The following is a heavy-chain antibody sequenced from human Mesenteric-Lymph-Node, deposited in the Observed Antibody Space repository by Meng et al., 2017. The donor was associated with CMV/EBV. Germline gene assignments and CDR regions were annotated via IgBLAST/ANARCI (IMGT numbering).Heavy chain of an antibody. D-gene: IGHD4-11*01. Sequence: GSLRLSCAVYGGSFSGYYWSWIRQPPGKGLEWIGEINHSGSTNYNPSLKSRVTISVDTSKNQFSLKLSSVTAADTAVYYCARTYATTVTRAFDYWGQGTLVTVSS. CDR1: GGSFSGYY. CDR2: INHSGST. J-gene: IGHJ4*02. CDR3: ARTYATTVTRAFDY. V-gene: IGHV4-34*01.